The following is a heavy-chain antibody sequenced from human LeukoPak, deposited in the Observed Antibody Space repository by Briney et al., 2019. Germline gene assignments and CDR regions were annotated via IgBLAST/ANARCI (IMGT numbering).Heavy chain of an antibody. CDR2: IYSAST. CDR1: DGGITGYY. CDR3: ARGYSTSWTYYFDC. D-gene: IGHD6-13*01. V-gene: IGHV4-59*01. J-gene: IGHJ4*02. Sequence: PSETLSLTCSVSDGGITGYYWGWIRQPPGKGLEWIGHIYSASTNYNPSLKSRVTMSVDTSKNHFSLRLNSVTAADTAVYYCARGYSTSWTYYFDCWGQGALVTVSS.